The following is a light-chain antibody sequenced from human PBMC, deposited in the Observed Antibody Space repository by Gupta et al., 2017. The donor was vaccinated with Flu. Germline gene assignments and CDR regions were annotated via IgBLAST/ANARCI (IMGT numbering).Light chain of an antibody. CDR2: AVN. V-gene: IGLV2-8*01. CDR1: SSDIGGYNY. CDR3: SSLEGNDNLWV. J-gene: IGLJ3*02. Sequence: VTSACSGTSSDIGGYNYVSGYQHHPGNAPKLIMYAVNERPSGVPARFSGSKSGNTASLTVSGLQAEDEADYFCSSLEGNDNLWVFGGGTKLTVL.